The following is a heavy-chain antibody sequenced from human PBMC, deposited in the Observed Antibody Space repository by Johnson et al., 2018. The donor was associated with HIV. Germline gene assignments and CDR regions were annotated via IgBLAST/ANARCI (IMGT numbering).Heavy chain of an antibody. V-gene: IGHV3-64*07. D-gene: IGHD3-10*01. J-gene: IGHJ3*01. CDR3: ARVGSGSYYARDAFDV. CDR2: IASSGGGT. CDR1: GFTFSNYA. Sequence: VQVVESGGGVVQPGGSLRLSCAASGFTFSNYAMHWVRQAPGKGLEFVAAIASSGGGTYYADSVQGRFPLSRDNSKNTLYLQMGSRRVEDMAVYYCARVGSGSYYARDAFDVWGQGTMVTVSS.